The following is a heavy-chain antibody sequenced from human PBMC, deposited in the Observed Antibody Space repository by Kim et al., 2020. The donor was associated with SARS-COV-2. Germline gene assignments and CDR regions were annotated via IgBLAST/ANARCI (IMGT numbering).Heavy chain of an antibody. V-gene: IGHV4-59*08. Sequence: SETLSLTCTVSGGSISSYYWSWIRQPPGKGLEWIGYIYYSGSTNYNPSLKSRVTISVDTSKNQFSLKLSSVTAADTAVYYCAGGDYYGSDNYWGQGTLVTVSS. CDR2: IYYSGST. CDR1: GGSISSYY. CDR3: AGGDYYGSDNY. J-gene: IGHJ4*02. D-gene: IGHD3-10*01.